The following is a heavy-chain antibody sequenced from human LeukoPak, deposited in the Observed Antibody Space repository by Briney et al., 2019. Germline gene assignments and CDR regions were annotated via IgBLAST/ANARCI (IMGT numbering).Heavy chain of an antibody. CDR3: AREGSLDYDFWSGYYRNHYYYYMDV. V-gene: IGHV4-39*02. J-gene: IGHJ6*03. Sequence: SETLSLTCTVSGGSISSSSYYWGWIRQPPGKGLEWIGSIYYSGSTYYNPSLKSRVTISVDTSKNQFSLKLSSVTAADTAVYYCAREGSLDYDFWSGYYRNHYYYYMDVWGKGTTVTVSS. CDR2: IYYSGST. CDR1: GGSISSSSYY. D-gene: IGHD3-3*01.